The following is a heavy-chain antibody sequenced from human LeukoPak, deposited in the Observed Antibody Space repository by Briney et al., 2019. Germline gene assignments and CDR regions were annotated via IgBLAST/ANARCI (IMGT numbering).Heavy chain of an antibody. V-gene: IGHV3-21*01. Sequence: RGSLRLSCAASGFTFSSYSMNWVRQAPGKGLEWVSSISSSSSYIYYADSVKGRFTISRDNSQNTLYLQMNSLRAEDTALYYCAKQWVDCWGQGTLVTVSS. J-gene: IGHJ4*02. D-gene: IGHD1-26*01. CDR2: ISSSSSYI. CDR1: GFTFSSYS. CDR3: AKQWVDC.